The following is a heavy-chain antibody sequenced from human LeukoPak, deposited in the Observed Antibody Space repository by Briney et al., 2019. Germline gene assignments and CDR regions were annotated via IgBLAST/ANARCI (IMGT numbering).Heavy chain of an antibody. CDR2: IIPIFGTA. D-gene: IGHD5-24*01. CDR3: WRWLQWEAYYFDY. J-gene: IGHJ4*02. CDR1: GGTFSSYA. Sequence: SVKVSCKASGGTFSSYAISWVRQAPGQGLEWMGGIIPIFGTANYAQKFQGRVTITTDESTSTAYMELSSLRSEDTVVYYCWRWLQWEAYYFDYWGQGTLVTVSS. V-gene: IGHV1-69*05.